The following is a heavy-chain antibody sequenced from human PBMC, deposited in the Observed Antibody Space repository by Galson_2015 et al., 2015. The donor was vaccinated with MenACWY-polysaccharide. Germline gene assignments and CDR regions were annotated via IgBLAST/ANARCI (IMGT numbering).Heavy chain of an antibody. CDR2: IYPGDSDT. J-gene: IGHJ3*02. CDR3: ARPNPFYYDTLWGAFDI. Sequence: QSGAEVKKPGESLQISCTGSGYSFTSYWIGWVRQMPGKGLEWMGIIYPGDSDTRYSPSFQGQVTISADKSISTAYLQWSSLKASDTAMYYCARPNPFYYDTLWGAFDIWGQGTMVTVSS. CDR1: GYSFTSYW. D-gene: IGHD3-9*01. V-gene: IGHV5-51*01.